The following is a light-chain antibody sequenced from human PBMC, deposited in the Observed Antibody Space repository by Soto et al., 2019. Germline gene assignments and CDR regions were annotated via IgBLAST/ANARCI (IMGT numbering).Light chain of an antibody. Sequence: DIVLTQSPGTLSLSPGERATLSCRASQSVRSSYLAWYQQKPGQAPRLLVYGASSRATGIPDRFSGSGSGTDFTLTVSRLEPEDFAVYYCLQYGGSPWTFGQGTKVEIK. CDR1: QSVRSSY. V-gene: IGKV3-20*01. J-gene: IGKJ1*01. CDR2: GAS. CDR3: LQYGGSPWT.